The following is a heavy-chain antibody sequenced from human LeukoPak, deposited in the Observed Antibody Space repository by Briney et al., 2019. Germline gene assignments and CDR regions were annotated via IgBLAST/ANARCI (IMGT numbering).Heavy chain of an antibody. CDR3: ARVGSSSNPPRPLYDY. CDR2: ISSSSSYI. J-gene: IGHJ4*02. D-gene: IGHD3-16*02. Sequence: GGSLRLSCAASGFTFSSYSMNWVRQAPGKGLEWVSSISSSSSYIYYADSVKGRFTISRDNSKNTLYLQMNSLRAEDTAVYYCARVGSSSNPPRPLYDYWGQGTLVTVSS. V-gene: IGHV3-21*04. CDR1: GFTFSSYS.